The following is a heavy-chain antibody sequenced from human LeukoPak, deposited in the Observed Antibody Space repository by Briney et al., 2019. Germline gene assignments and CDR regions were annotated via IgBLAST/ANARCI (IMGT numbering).Heavy chain of an antibody. CDR2: IYYSGST. J-gene: IGHJ4*02. CDR1: GGFISSSSYY. CDR3: ARASRYYYDSSGQKGYFDY. V-gene: IGHV4-39*01. Sequence: SETLSLTCSVSGGFISSSSYYWGWIRQPPGKGLEWIGSIYYSGSTYYNPSLKSRVTISVDTSKNQFSLKLSSVTAADTAVYYCARASRYYYDSSGQKGYFDYWGQGTLVTVSS. D-gene: IGHD3-22*01.